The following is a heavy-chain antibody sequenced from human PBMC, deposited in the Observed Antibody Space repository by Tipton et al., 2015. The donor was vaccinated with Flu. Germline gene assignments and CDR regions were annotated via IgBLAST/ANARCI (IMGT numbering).Heavy chain of an antibody. D-gene: IGHD3-10*01. V-gene: IGHV4-31*03. CDR3: AREIGGYNYLDF. CDR1: GASISSSGYY. J-gene: IGHJ4*02. Sequence: TLSLTCSVSGASISSSGYYWTWIRQQPGMGLEWMGYSSDSGKTYYNPSLNSRVTISLDTSKNQFSLVMNSVTAADTAVYYCAREIGGYNYLDFWGQGTLVIVSS. CDR2: SSDSGKT.